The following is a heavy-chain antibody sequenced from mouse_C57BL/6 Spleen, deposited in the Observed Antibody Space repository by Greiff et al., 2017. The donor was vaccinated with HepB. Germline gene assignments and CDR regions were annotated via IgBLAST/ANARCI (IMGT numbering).Heavy chain of an antibody. V-gene: IGHV1-64*01. Sequence: VQLQQPGAELVKPGASVKLSCKASGYTFTSYWMHWVKQRPGQGLEWIGMIHPNSGSTNYNEKFKSKATLTVDKSSSKAYMQLSRLTSEDSAVNYCASYYSNCGFAYWGEGTLVTVSA. CDR1: GYTFTSYW. D-gene: IGHD2-5*01. J-gene: IGHJ3*01. CDR2: IHPNSGST. CDR3: ASYYSNCGFAY.